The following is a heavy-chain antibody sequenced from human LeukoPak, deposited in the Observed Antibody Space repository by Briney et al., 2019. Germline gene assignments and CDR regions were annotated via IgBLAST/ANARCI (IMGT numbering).Heavy chain of an antibody. J-gene: IGHJ3*02. Sequence: ASVKVSCKASGGTFSSYAISWVRQAPGQGLEWMGGIIPIFGTANYAQKFQGRVTITADKSTSTAYMELSSLRSEDTAVYYCARVRRELRDDDAFDIWGQGTMVTVSS. CDR1: GGTFSSYA. D-gene: IGHD1-26*01. V-gene: IGHV1-69*06. CDR2: IIPIFGTA. CDR3: ARVRRELRDDDAFDI.